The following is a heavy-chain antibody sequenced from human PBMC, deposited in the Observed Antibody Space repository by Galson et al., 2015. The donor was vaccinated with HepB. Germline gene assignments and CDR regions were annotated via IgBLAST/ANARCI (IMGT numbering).Heavy chain of an antibody. CDR3: ARDRHSSSWYFTSTSKNWFDP. V-gene: IGHV1-18*01. Sequence: SVKVSCKASGYTFTSYGISWVRQAPGQGLEWMGWISAYNGNTNYAQKLQGRVTMTTDTSTSTAYMELRSLRSDDTAVYYCARDRHSSSWYFTSTSKNWFDPWGQGTLVTVSS. J-gene: IGHJ5*02. D-gene: IGHD6-13*01. CDR1: GYTFTSYG. CDR2: ISAYNGNT.